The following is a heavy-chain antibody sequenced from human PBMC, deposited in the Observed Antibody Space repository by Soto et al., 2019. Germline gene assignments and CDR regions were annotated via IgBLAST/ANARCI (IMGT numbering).Heavy chain of an antibody. V-gene: IGHV3-7*04. CDR1: GFTFSTYW. CDR3: ARGAGIGDY. CDR2: IKEDGSEK. J-gene: IGHJ4*02. Sequence: EVQLVESGGDLVQPGASLRLSCAASGFTFSTYWMSWVRQAPGKGLEWLANIKEDGSEKYYVDSVKGRFTISRDNAKNSLYLQVNGLRAEDTAVYYCARGAGIGDYWGQGTLVTVSS. D-gene: IGHD3-16*01.